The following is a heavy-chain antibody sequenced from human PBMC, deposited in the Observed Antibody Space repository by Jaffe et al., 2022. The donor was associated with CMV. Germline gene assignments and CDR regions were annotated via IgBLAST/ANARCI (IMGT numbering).Heavy chain of an antibody. Sequence: QLLESGGGLVQPGGSLKLSCAGSGFSFASYSMTWVRQAPGKGLEWVSGISGSGGASYYRDSMGGRFTISRDNSKNMLFLHMRRLTVEDTATYYCAKEDGTSINALDLWGQGTVVTVSS. CDR1: GFSFASYS. CDR3: AKEDGTSINALDL. J-gene: IGHJ3*01. CDR2: ISGSGGAS. V-gene: IGHV3-23*02. D-gene: IGHD3-9*01.